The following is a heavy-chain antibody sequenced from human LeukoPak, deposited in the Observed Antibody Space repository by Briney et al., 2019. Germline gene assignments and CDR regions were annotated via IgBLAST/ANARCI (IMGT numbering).Heavy chain of an antibody. D-gene: IGHD3-10*01. CDR2: ISGDGGST. CDR1: GFTFSSYG. J-gene: IGHJ4*02. Sequence: PGGSLRLSCAASGFTFSSYGMHWVRQAPGKGLEWVSLISGDGGSTYYADSVKGRFTISRDNSKNSLYLQMNSLRTEDTALYYCAKDRDRLPGDWGQGTLVTVSS. V-gene: IGHV3-43*02. CDR3: AKDRDRLPGD.